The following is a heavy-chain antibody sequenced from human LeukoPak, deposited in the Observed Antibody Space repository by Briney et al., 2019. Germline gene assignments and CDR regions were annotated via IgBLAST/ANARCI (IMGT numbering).Heavy chain of an antibody. Sequence: ASVKVSCKASGYTFTSYGISWVRQAPGQGLEWMGGVIPILGTANYAQNFQGRVTITADESTSTAYMELSSLRSEDTAVYYCARDEGTEGYNLYWGQGTLVTVSS. CDR3: ARDEGTEGYNLY. CDR1: GYTFTSYG. J-gene: IGHJ4*02. V-gene: IGHV1-69*13. D-gene: IGHD5-24*01. CDR2: VIPILGTA.